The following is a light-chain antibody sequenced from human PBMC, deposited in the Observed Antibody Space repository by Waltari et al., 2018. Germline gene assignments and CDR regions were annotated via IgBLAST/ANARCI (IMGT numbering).Light chain of an antibody. CDR2: ENN. Sequence: QSVLTQPPSVSAAPGQKVTISCSGSSSNIGHTYVSWYQQLPGTAPKLLIYENNKRPSGIPDRFSGSKSGTSATLGITGLQTGDEADYYCGTWDSSLSAGVFGGGTKLTVL. CDR3: GTWDSSLSAGV. CDR1: SSNIGHTY. V-gene: IGLV1-51*02. J-gene: IGLJ3*02.